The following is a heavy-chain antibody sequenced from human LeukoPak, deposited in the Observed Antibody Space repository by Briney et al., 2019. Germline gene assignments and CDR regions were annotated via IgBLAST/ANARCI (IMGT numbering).Heavy chain of an antibody. CDR1: GGSISSGSYY. J-gene: IGHJ5*02. CDR2: IYTSGST. Sequence: SETLSLTCTVSGGSISSGSYYWSWIRQPAGKGLEWIGRIYTSGSTNYNPSLKSRVTISVDTSKNQFSLKLSTVTAADTAVYYCAREPRVRYGSGSSNWFDPWGQGTLVTVSS. D-gene: IGHD3-10*01. V-gene: IGHV4-61*02. CDR3: AREPRVRYGSGSSNWFDP.